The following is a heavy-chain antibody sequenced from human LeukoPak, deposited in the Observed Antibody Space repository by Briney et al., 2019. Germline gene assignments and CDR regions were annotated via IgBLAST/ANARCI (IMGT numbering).Heavy chain of an antibody. V-gene: IGHV1-2*02. D-gene: IGHD6-6*01. Sequence: ASVKVSCKASGYTFTGNYMHWVRQAPGQGLAWMGWINPNSGGTNYAQKFQGRVTMARDTSISTAYMELSSLRSEDTAVYYCARGGRIAALWFDPWGQGTLVTVSS. CDR1: GYTFTGNY. CDR2: INPNSGGT. CDR3: ARGGRIAALWFDP. J-gene: IGHJ5*02.